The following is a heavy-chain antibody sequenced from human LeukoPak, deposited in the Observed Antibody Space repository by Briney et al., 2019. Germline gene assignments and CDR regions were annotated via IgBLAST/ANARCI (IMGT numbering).Heavy chain of an antibody. V-gene: IGHV1-69*05. D-gene: IGHD4-17*01. CDR3: ARGDYGDYGPEMDA. J-gene: IGHJ6*04. Sequence: SVKVSCKASGGTFNSYAISWVRQAPGQGLEGMGGIIPIFGTANYAQKFQGRGTITTDESTSTAYMELSSLRSEDTAVYYCARGDYGDYGPEMDAWGKGTTVTVSS. CDR2: IIPIFGTA. CDR1: GGTFNSYA.